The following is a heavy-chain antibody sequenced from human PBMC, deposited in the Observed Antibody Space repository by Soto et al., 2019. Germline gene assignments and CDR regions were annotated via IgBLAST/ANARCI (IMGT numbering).Heavy chain of an antibody. J-gene: IGHJ4*02. CDR1: GFTFHSFT. CDR2: ISYDGTNE. V-gene: IGHV3-30-3*01. CDR3: ARDPRETTYYLDY. Sequence: QVQLVESGGGVVQPGRSLRLSCAASGFTFHSFTMHWVRQSPGKGLEWVALISYDGTNEYYADSVKGRFTISRDNSKSTLYLQMNSLRTDDTALYYCARDPRETTYYLDYWGQATLVTVSS. D-gene: IGHD1-1*01.